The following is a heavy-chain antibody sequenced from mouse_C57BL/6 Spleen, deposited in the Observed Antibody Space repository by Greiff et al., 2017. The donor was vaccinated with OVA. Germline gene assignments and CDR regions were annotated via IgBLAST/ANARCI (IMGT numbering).Heavy chain of an antibody. D-gene: IGHD1-1*01. Sequence: EVQLQQSGPELVKPGASVKISCKASGYTFTDYYMNWVKQSHGKSLVWIGDINPNNGGTSYNQKFKGKATLTVDKSSSTAYMELRSLTSEDSAVYYCAFITTGYFDVWGTGTTVTVSS. V-gene: IGHV1-26*01. CDR3: AFITTGYFDV. CDR2: INPNNGGT. CDR1: GYTFTDYY. J-gene: IGHJ1*03.